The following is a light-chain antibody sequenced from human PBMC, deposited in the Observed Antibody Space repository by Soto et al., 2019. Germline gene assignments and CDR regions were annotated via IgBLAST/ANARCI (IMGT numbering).Light chain of an antibody. CDR2: GAS. J-gene: IGKJ1*01. V-gene: IGKV3-20*01. Sequence: EIVLTQSPGTLSLSPGERSTLSFMASQSVSSRYLGWYQQRPGQSPRLLIYGASSRATGIPDRFSGSGSGTDFTLTISRLEPEDFAVYYCQQYGSSPRTFDQGTKVDIK. CDR1: QSVSSRY. CDR3: QQYGSSPRT.